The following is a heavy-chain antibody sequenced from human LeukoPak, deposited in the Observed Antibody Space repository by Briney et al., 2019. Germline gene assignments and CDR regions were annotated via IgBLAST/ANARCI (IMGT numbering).Heavy chain of an antibody. CDR3: AKTITMVRGAMGY. CDR1: GFTFSSYW. Sequence: GGSLRLSCAASGFTFSSYWMSWVRQAPGKGLEWVANIKKDGSEKYYVDSVKGRFTISRDNAKTSLYLQMNSLRAEDTAVYYCAKTITMVRGAMGYWGQGTLVTVSS. V-gene: IGHV3-7*03. J-gene: IGHJ4*02. CDR2: IKKDGSEK. D-gene: IGHD3-10*01.